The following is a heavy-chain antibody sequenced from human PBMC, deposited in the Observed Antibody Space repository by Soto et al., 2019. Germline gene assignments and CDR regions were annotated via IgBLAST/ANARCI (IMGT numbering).Heavy chain of an antibody. Sequence: GGSLRLSCSASGFNFRVYWMHWVRQAPGKGLVWVSRISNDGKTATYADSVEGRFTVSRDNANNMVYLQMNSLTAEDTADYFCARGGSWFDLWGQGTVVTVSS. CDR1: GFNFRVYW. CDR2: ISNDGKTA. CDR3: ARGGSWFDL. J-gene: IGHJ5*02. V-gene: IGHV3-74*03.